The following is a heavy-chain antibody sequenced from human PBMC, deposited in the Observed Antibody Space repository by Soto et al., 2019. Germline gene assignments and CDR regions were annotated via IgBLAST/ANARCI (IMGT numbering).Heavy chain of an antibody. V-gene: IGHV3-33*01. CDR1: GKRFSTHD. CDR2: IWYDGRDK. D-gene: IGHD2-21*01. J-gene: IGHJ3*01. CDR3: ARGGHCRIPHAFDL. Sequence: QEQLVASGGGVVQPGRSLRLSCAASGKRFSTHDMHWVRQAPGRGLEWVALIWYDGRDKYYGDSVKGRFTISRDNTENTLYLNVNSVKVEDTAVYWCARGGHCRIPHAFDLWGQGTLVIVSS.